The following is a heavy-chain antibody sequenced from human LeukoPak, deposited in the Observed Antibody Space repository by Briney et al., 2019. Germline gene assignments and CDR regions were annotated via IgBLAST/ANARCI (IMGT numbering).Heavy chain of an antibody. CDR3: ARQRYSYYYMDV. CDR1: GGSFSAYY. Sequence: SETLSLTCTVYGGSFSAYYWSWIRQPPGKGLEWIGEINHSGSTNYNPSFKSRVTISVDTSKNQFSLKLSSATAADTAVYYCARQRYSYYYMDVWGKGTTVTFSS. V-gene: IGHV4-34*01. CDR2: INHSGST. J-gene: IGHJ6*03.